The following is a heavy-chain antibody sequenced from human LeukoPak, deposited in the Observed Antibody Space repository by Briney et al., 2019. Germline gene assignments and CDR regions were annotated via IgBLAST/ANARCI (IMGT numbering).Heavy chain of an antibody. V-gene: IGHV1-2*02. CDR2: INPNSGGT. CDR3: ARGAYYYDSSGYPD. CDR1: GYTFTGYY. Sequence: GASVKVSYKASGYTFTGYYMHWVRQAPGQGLEWMGWINPNSGGTNYAQKFQGRVTMTRDTSISTAYMELSRLRSDDTAVYYCARGAYYYDSSGYPDWGQGTLVTVSS. J-gene: IGHJ4*02. D-gene: IGHD3-22*01.